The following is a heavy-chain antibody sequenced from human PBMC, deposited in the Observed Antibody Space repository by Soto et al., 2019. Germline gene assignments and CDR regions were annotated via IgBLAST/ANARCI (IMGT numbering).Heavy chain of an antibody. V-gene: IGHV4-61*01. D-gene: IGHD3-10*01. CDR1: GGSVSSGSYY. Sequence: QVQLQESGPGLVKPSETLSLTCTVSGGSVSSGSYYWSWIRQPPGKGLEWIGCIYYSGSTNYNPSLKSRVTISVDTSKNQFSLKLSSVTAADTAVYYCARGAPRANDAFDIWGQGTMVTVSS. J-gene: IGHJ3*02. CDR2: IYYSGST. CDR3: ARGAPRANDAFDI.